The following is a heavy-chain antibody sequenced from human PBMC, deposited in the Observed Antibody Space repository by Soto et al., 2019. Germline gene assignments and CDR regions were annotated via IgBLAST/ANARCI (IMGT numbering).Heavy chain of an antibody. CDR2: INPYTGET. V-gene: IGHV1-2*02. D-gene: IGHD1-1*01. Sequence: QVLLVQSGAGVKKPGASVQISCKASGYRFIDFFINFVRQAPGQGLEWMGWINPYTGETNYAQKFQGRVIMTSAAATSTAYMELKSLTSDDTAVYYCTRPLRATAGTTFYYWGQGSLVTVSS. J-gene: IGHJ4*01. CDR3: TRPLRATAGTTFYY. CDR1: GYRFIDFF.